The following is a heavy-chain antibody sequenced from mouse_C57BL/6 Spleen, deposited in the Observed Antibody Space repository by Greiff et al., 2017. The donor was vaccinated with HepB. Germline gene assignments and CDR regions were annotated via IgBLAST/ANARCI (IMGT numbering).Heavy chain of an antibody. CDR1: GYTFTSYW. D-gene: IGHD2-1*01. J-gene: IGHJ2*01. CDR3: ARIYYGNLGYFDY. V-gene: IGHV1-72*01. Sequence: QVQLKQPGAELVKPGASVKLSCKASGYTFTSYWMHWVKQRPGRGLEWIGRIDPNSGGTKYNEKFKSKATLTVDKPSSTAYMQLSSLTSEDSAVYYCARIYYGNLGYFDYWGQGTTLTVSS. CDR2: IDPNSGGT.